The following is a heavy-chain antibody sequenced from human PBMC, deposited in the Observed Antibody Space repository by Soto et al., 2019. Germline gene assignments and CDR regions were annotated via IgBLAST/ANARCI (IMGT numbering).Heavy chain of an antibody. Sequence: PGGSLGLSCAASGLTFSSYWMHWVRQTPGKGLVWVSRINSDGSSTSYADSVKGRFTISRDNAKNTLYLQMNSLRAEDTAVYYCARGNYMYYYDSSGFNWFDPWGQGTLVTVSS. CDR1: GLTFSSYW. CDR3: ARGNYMYYYDSSGFNWFDP. V-gene: IGHV3-74*01. D-gene: IGHD3-22*01. CDR2: INSDGSST. J-gene: IGHJ5*02.